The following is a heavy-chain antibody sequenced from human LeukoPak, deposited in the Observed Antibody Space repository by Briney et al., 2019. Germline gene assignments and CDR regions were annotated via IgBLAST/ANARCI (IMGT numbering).Heavy chain of an antibody. CDR3: ASVGYYYDSSGNYLSDAFDI. CDR2: IKQDGSEK. Sequence: GGSLRLSCAASGFTFSSYWMSWVRQAPGKGLEWVANIKQDGSEKYYVDSVKGRFTISRDNAKNSLYLQMNSLRAEDTAVYYCASVGYYYDSSGNYLSDAFDIWGQGTMVTVSS. J-gene: IGHJ3*02. D-gene: IGHD3-22*01. V-gene: IGHV3-7*01. CDR1: GFTFSSYW.